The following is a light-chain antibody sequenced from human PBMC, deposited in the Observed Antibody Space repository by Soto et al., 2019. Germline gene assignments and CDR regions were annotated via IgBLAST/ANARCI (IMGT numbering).Light chain of an antibody. J-gene: IGKJ3*01. CDR1: QSVSSY. CDR2: GAS. Sequence: IVLTQSPATLSLSPGERATLSCRASQSVSSYLAWYQQKPGQAPRLLLSGASTRATGIPARFSGSGSGTDFTLTISSLEPEDFAVYYCQQRSNWPPRFTFGPGTKVDIK. V-gene: IGKV3-11*01. CDR3: QQRSNWPPRFT.